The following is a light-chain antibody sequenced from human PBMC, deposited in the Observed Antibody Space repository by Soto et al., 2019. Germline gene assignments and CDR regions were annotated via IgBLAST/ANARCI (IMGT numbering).Light chain of an antibody. CDR2: DVS. CDR1: SSDVGGYNY. CDR3: CSYAGSSYV. J-gene: IGLJ1*01. V-gene: IGLV2-11*01. Sequence: QSVLTQPRSVSGSPGQSVTISCTVTSSDVGGYNYVSWYQQHPGKAPKLMIYDVSKRPSGVPDRFSGSKSGNTASLTISGLQAEDEADYYCCSYAGSSYVFGTGTKVTVL.